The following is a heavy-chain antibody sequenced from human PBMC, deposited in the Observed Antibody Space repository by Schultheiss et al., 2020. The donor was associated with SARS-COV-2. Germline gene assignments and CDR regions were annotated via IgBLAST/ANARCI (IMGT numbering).Heavy chain of an antibody. CDR2: ISYDGSNK. J-gene: IGHJ1*01. Sequence: GESLKISCAASGFTFSSYGMHWVRQAPGKGLEWVAVISYDGSNKYYADSVKGRFTISRDNSKNTLYLQMNSLRAEDTAVYYCAKEGRRWLQLSYFQHWGQGTLVTVSS. V-gene: IGHV3-30*18. CDR3: AKEGRRWLQLSYFQH. D-gene: IGHD5-24*01. CDR1: GFTFSSYG.